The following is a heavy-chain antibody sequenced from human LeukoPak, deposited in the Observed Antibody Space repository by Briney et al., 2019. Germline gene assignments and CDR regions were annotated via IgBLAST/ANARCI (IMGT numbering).Heavy chain of an antibody. CDR2: IGTAGDT. D-gene: IGHD6-13*01. V-gene: IGHV3-13*01. CDR1: GFTFSSYD. J-gene: IGHJ3*02. Sequence: GGSLRLSCAASGFTFSSYDMHWVRQATGKGLEWVSAIGTAGDTYYPGSVKGRFTISRENAKNSLYLQMNSLRAGDTAVYYCARIAAAGAGGAFDIWGQGTMVTVSS. CDR3: ARIAAAGAGGAFDI.